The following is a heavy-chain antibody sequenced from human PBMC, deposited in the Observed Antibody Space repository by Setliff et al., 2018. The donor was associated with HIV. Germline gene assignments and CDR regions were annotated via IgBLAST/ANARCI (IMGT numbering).Heavy chain of an antibody. D-gene: IGHD6-13*01. CDR3: ARHRDPPGSRWIYYYYYMDL. CDR2: IYYSGSS. V-gene: IGHV4-39*01. J-gene: IGHJ6*03. Sequence: KSSETLSLTCTVSGGSISSNNYYWGWIRQPPGKGLEWIGSIYYSGSSYYNPSLKSRVTISVDTSKNQVSLRLRSVTAADTGVYYCARHRDPPGSRWIYYYYYMDLWGEGTTVTVSS. CDR1: GGSISSNNYY.